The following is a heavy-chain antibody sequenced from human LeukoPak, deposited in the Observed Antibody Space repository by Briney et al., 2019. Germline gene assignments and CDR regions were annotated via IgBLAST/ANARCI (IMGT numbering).Heavy chain of an antibody. V-gene: IGHV4-61*02. D-gene: IGHD3-3*01. CDR2: IYTSGST. J-gene: IGHJ3*02. CDR1: GGSISSGSYY. Sequence: SETLSLTCTVSGGSISSGSYYWSWIRQPAGKGLEWIGRIYTSGSTNYNPSLKSRVTISVDTSKNQFSLKLSSVTAADTAVYYCARGPDSITIFGVVITDAFDIWGQGTMVTVSS. CDR3: ARGPDSITIFGVVITDAFDI.